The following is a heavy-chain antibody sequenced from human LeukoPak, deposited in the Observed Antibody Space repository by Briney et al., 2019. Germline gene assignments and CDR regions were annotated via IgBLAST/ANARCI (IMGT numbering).Heavy chain of an antibody. CDR3: ARDGGSSSWFYYGMDV. CDR1: GGSISSGDYY. J-gene: IGHJ6*02. Sequence: PSETLSLTCTVSGGSISSGDYYWSWIRQPPGKGLEWIGSIYYSGSTYYNPSLKSRVTISVDTSKNQFSLKLSSVTAADTAVYYCARDGGSSSWFYYGMDVWGQGTTVTVSS. D-gene: IGHD6-13*01. CDR2: IYYSGST. V-gene: IGHV4-39*07.